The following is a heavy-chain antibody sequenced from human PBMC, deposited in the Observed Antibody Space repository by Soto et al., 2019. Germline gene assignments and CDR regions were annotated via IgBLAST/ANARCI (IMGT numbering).Heavy chain of an antibody. D-gene: IGHD3-3*01. V-gene: IGHV4-30-4*01. CDR3: ARDRYDFWSGFYYGMDV. CDR2: IYYSGST. J-gene: IGHJ6*02. Sequence: PSETLSLTCTVSGGSISSGGYYWSWIRQPPGKGLEWIGYIYYSGSTYYNPSLKSRVTISVDTSKNQFSLKLSSVTAADTAVYYCARDRYDFWSGFYYGMDVWGQGTTVTVSS. CDR1: GGSISSGGYY.